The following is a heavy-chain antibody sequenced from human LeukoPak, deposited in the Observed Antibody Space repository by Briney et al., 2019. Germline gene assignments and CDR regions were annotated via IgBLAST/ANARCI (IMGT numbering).Heavy chain of an antibody. CDR2: ISSSSSTI. J-gene: IGHJ2*01. V-gene: IGHV3-48*01. CDR3: ARPSVTRYFDL. Sequence: PGGSLRLSCAASGFTLSSYGMNWVRQAPGKGLEWVSFISSSSSTIYYADSVKGRFTISRDNAKNSLYLQMNSLRAEDTAVYYCARPSVTRYFDLWGRGTLVTVSS. D-gene: IGHD4-17*01. CDR1: GFTLSSYG.